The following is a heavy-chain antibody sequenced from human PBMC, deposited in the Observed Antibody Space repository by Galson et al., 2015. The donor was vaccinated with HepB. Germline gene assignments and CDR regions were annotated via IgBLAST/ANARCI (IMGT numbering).Heavy chain of an antibody. D-gene: IGHD3-10*01. Sequence: SLRLSCAASGFTFSSYAMHWVRQAPGKGLEWVAVISYDGSNKYYADSVKGRFTISRDNSKNTLYLQMNSLRAEDTAVYYCARDLDGGGFDYWGQGTLVTVSS. CDR1: GFTFSSYA. J-gene: IGHJ4*02. CDR3: ARDLDGGGFDY. CDR2: ISYDGSNK. V-gene: IGHV3-30-3*01.